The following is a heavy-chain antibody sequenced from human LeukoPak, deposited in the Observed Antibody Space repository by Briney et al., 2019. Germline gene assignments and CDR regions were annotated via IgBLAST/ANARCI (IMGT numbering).Heavy chain of an antibody. D-gene: IGHD3-10*01. V-gene: IGHV4-61*02. Sequence: SETLSLTCTVSGGSISSGSYYWSWIRQPAGKGLEWIGRIYTSGSTNYNPSLKSRVTISVDTSKNQFSLKLSSVTAADTAVYYCARDPYYGSGSNWFDPWGHGTLVTVSS. J-gene: IGHJ5*02. CDR2: IYTSGST. CDR3: ARDPYYGSGSNWFDP. CDR1: GGSISSGSYY.